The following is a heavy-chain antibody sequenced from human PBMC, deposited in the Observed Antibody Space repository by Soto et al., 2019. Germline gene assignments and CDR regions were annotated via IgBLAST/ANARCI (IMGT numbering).Heavy chain of an antibody. CDR2: ISYDGSNK. J-gene: IGHJ6*02. V-gene: IGHV3-30*18. D-gene: IGHD2-15*01. CDR1: GFTFSSYG. CDR3: AKDRLVAAIWYYGMDV. Sequence: PGGSLRLSCAASGFTFSSYGMHWVRQALGKGLEWVAVISYDGSNKYYADSVKGRFTISRDNSKNTLYLQMNSLRAEDTAVYYCAKDRLVAAIWYYGMDVWGQGTTVTVLL.